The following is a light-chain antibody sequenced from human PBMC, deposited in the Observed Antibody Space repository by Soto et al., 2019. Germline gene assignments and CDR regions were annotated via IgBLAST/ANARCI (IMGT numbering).Light chain of an antibody. CDR2: WAS. Sequence: DIVMTQSPDSLAVSLGERATINCKSSQRVLYSSSNKNYLAWYQQKPGQPPKLLIYWASTRESGVPDRFSGRGSGTDFTLTISSLKAEDVAVYYCQQYCSSPWTFGQGTKVEIK. V-gene: IGKV4-1*01. CDR3: QQYCSSPWT. CDR1: QRVLYSSSNKNY. J-gene: IGKJ1*01.